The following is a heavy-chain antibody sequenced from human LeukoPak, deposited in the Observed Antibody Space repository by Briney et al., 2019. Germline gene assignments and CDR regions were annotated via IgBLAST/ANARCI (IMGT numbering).Heavy chain of an antibody. CDR1: GYTFTSYD. Sequence: GASVKVSCKASGYTFTSYDINWVRQATGQGLEWMGWINPNSGGTNYAQKFQGRVTMTRDTSISTAYMELSRLRSDDTAVYYCARGPRLHPGVLEWLSFFDYWGQGTLVTVSS. CDR3: ARGPRLHPGVLEWLSFFDY. J-gene: IGHJ4*02. CDR2: INPNSGGT. D-gene: IGHD3-3*01. V-gene: IGHV1-2*02.